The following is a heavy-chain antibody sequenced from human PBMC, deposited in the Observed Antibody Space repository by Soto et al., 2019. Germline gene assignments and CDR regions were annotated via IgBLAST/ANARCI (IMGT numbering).Heavy chain of an antibody. V-gene: IGHV4-28*01. CDR1: GYSISSSNW. Sequence: SETLSLTCAVSGYSISSSNWWGWIRQPPGKGREWIGYIYHSGKTHYNPSLESRVTMSVDMSKNQFSLSLNFVTAVDTAVYYSVRNTDGYHXFDSWGQGILVTVSS. J-gene: IGHJ4*02. CDR2: IYHSGKT. CDR3: VRNTDGYHXFDS. D-gene: IGHD3-22*01.